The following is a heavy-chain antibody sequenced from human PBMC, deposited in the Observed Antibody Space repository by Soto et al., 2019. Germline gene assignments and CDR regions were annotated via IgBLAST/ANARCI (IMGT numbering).Heavy chain of an antibody. V-gene: IGHV1-69*13. J-gene: IGHJ3*02. Sequence: SVKVSCKASGGTFSSYAISWVRQAPGQGLEWMGGIIPIFGTANYAQKFQGRVTITADESTSTAYMELSSLRSEDTAVYYCARDYPPYSSGWYWDAFDIWGQGTIVTVSS. CDR3: ARDYPPYSSGWYWDAFDI. CDR1: GGTFSSYA. D-gene: IGHD6-19*01. CDR2: IIPIFGTA.